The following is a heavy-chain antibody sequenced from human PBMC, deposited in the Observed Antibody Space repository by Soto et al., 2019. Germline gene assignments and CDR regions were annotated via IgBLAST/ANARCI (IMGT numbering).Heavy chain of an antibody. J-gene: IGHJ4*02. CDR2: IHSSGDTM. CDR1: GFTFSDFY. V-gene: IGHV3-11*01. Sequence: QVQLVESGGALVKPGGSLRLSCAASGFTFSDFYMSWIRQAPGKGLEWVSYIHSSGDTMYYADSVKGRFTISRDNAKNSLYLQMNSLRAEDTAVYYCARDRGYGGDYFDHWGQGTLVTVSS. CDR3: ARDRGYGGDYFDH. D-gene: IGHD3-10*01.